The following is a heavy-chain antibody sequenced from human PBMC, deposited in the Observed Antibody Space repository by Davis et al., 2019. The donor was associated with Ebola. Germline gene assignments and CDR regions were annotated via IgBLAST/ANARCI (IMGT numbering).Heavy chain of an antibody. Sequence: ASVQVSCQASGGTFSSYALSWVRQAPGQGLEWMGIINPSGGSTSYAQKFQGRVTMTRDTSTSTVYMELSSLRSEDTAVYYCARVGTTVYCSSTSCYSNWFDPWGQGTLVTVSS. CDR1: GGTFSSYA. CDR3: ARVGTTVYCSSTSCYSNWFDP. J-gene: IGHJ5*02. CDR2: INPSGGST. V-gene: IGHV1-46*01. D-gene: IGHD2-2*01.